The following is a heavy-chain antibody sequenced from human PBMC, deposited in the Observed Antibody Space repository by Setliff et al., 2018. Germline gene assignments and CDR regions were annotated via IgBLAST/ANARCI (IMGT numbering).Heavy chain of an antibody. Sequence: GSLRLSCAASGFTFSNAWMSWVRQTPGKGLEWVGRIKSKTNGGTIDYAAPVKGRFIISRDDSKNTLYLQMNSLKTEDTAVYYCTTDKGRYCGGDCSTDYWGQGTLVTVSS. CDR3: TTDKGRYCGGDCSTDY. V-gene: IGHV3-15*01. J-gene: IGHJ4*02. CDR2: IKSKTNGGTI. CDR1: GFTFSNAW. D-gene: IGHD2-21*02.